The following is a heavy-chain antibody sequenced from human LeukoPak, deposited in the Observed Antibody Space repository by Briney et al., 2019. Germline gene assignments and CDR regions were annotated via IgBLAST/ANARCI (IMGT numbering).Heavy chain of an antibody. Sequence: SGTLSLTCTISGGSISSSHWWSWVRQSPGKGPEWIGEIYHTGSFNYNPSLKSRVTISLDKSKNQFSLKLYSVTAADTAVYYCARYRGASGYHFDYWGQGTLVTVSS. D-gene: IGHD5-12*01. CDR2: IYHTGSF. V-gene: IGHV4-4*02. CDR1: GGSISSSHW. J-gene: IGHJ4*02. CDR3: ARYRGASGYHFDY.